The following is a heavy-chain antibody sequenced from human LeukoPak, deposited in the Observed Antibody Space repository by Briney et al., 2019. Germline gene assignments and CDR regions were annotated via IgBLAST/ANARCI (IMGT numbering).Heavy chain of an antibody. Sequence: GGSLRLSCAASGFTFRNYWMGWVRQAPGKGLEWVANTKPDGTAEYYADSVRGRFTTSRDNANNFLYLQMNSLRGGDTAGYYCPRVGGLHPNFNYWGKGPLSPSPQ. V-gene: IGHV3-7*03. D-gene: IGHD2-15*01. CDR1: GFTFRNYW. CDR3: PRVGGLHPNFNY. CDR2: TKPDGTAE. J-gene: IGHJ4*03.